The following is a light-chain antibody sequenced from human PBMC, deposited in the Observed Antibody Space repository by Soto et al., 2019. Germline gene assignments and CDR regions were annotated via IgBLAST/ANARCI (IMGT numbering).Light chain of an antibody. V-gene: IGKV1-5*01. CDR2: DAS. Sequence: DIQMTQSPSTLSASVGDRVTFTCRASQSNSRWMAWYQQKPGKAPKFLIYDASNLASGVPSRFSGSGSGTEFTLTISSLQPDDFATYYCQQYNTYPYSFGQGTKLEIK. CDR3: QQYNTYPYS. CDR1: QSNSRW. J-gene: IGKJ2*03.